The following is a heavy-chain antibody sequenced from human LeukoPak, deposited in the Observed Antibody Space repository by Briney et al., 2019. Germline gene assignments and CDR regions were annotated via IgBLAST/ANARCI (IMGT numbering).Heavy chain of an antibody. D-gene: IGHD6-13*01. CDR3: AKYSSSWYGGNDAFDI. CDR1: GGTFSSYA. Sequence: GASVKVSCKASGGTFSSYAISWVRQAPGQGLERMGGIIPIFGTANYAQKFQGRVTITTDESTSTAYMELSSLRSEETAVYYCAKYSSSWYGGNDAFDIWGQGTMVTVSS. CDR2: IIPIFGTA. J-gene: IGHJ3*02. V-gene: IGHV1-69*05.